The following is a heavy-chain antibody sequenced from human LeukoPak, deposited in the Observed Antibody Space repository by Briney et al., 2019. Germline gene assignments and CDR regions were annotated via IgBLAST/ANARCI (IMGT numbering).Heavy chain of an antibody. CDR2: ISSSSSYI. Sequence: GGSLRLSCAASGFIFSTYSMNWVRQAPGKGLEWVSSISSSSSYIYYADSVKGRFTISRGNAKNSLYLQMNSLRAEDTAVYYCATDCIRAATKAIDYWGQGTLVTVSS. CDR3: ATDCIRAATKAIDY. J-gene: IGHJ4*02. V-gene: IGHV3-21*01. D-gene: IGHD3-10*01. CDR1: GFIFSTYS.